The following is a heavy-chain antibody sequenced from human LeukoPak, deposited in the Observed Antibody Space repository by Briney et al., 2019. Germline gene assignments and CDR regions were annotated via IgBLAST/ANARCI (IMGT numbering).Heavy chain of an antibody. CDR2: ISSNGGST. V-gene: IGHV3-64*01. J-gene: IGHJ4*02. D-gene: IGHD5-24*01. CDR3: AGVMLDGYNSGFDL. CDR1: GFTFSSYA. Sequence: PGGSLRLSCAASGFTFSSYAMHWVRQAPGKGLEYVSAISSNGGSTYYANSVKGRFTISRDNSKNTLYLQLGSLRAEDMAVYYCAGVMLDGYNSGFDLWGQGTLVTVSS.